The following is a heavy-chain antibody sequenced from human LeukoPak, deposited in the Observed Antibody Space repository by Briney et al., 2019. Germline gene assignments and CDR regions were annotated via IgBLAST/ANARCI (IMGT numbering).Heavy chain of an antibody. Sequence: PGGSLRLSCAASGFTFSSYAMSWVRQAPGKGLEWVSAISGSGGSTYYADSVKGRFTISRDNSKNTLYLQMNSLRAEDTAVYYCAKDREGDSSSYYPPLGFDYWGQGTLVTVSS. CDR1: GFTFSSYA. CDR2: ISGSGGST. J-gene: IGHJ4*02. V-gene: IGHV3-23*01. CDR3: AKDREGDSSSYYPPLGFDY. D-gene: IGHD3-22*01.